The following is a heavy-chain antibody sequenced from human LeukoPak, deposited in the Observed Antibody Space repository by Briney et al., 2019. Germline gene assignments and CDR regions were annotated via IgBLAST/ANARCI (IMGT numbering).Heavy chain of an antibody. CDR1: GFTFSSSW. D-gene: IGHD3-10*01. Sequence: PGGSLRLSCAAPGFTFSSSWMHWVRQAPGKGRVWVSRINSDGSSTSYADSVKGRFTISRDNVKNMQYLQMNSLRAEDTAVYYCARSGGLDGSYFNYMDVWGKGTTVTVSS. V-gene: IGHV3-74*01. J-gene: IGHJ6*03. CDR2: INSDGSST. CDR3: ARSGGLDGSYFNYMDV.